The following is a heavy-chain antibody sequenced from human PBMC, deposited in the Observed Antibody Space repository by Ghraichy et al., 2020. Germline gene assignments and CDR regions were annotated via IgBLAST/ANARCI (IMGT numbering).Heavy chain of an antibody. J-gene: IGHJ4*02. V-gene: IGHV3-21*01. CDR3: ARDRATSGFDY. CDR1: GFTFSSYS. CDR2: ISSSSSYI. Sequence: ETLSLTCAASGFTFSSYSMNWVRQAPGKGLEWVSSISSSSSYIYYADSVKGRFTISRDNAKNSLYLQMNSLRAEDTAVYYCARDRATSGFDYWGQGTLVTVSS. D-gene: IGHD5-12*01.